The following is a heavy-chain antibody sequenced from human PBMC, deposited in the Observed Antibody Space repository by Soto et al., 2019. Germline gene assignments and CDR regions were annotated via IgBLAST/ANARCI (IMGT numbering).Heavy chain of an antibody. D-gene: IGHD4-4*01. CDR3: ASMMTTYGYYGMDV. V-gene: IGHV5-10-1*01. CDR1: GYSFTSYW. J-gene: IGHJ6*02. CDR2: IDPSDSYT. Sequence: GESLKISCKGSGYSFTSYWISWVRQMPGKGLEWMGRIDPSDSYTNYSPSFQGHVTISADKSISTAYLQWSSLRASDTAMYYCASMMTTYGYYGMDVWGQAPTVTVSS.